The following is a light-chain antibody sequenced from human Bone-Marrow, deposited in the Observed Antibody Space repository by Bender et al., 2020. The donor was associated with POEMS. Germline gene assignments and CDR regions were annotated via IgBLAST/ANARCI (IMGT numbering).Light chain of an antibody. Sequence: QSALTQPASVSGSPGQSITISCTGTSSDIDDYNYVAWYQHHPGKAPKLMIYEVSYRPSGVSNRFSGSKSDNTASLTISGLQAEDEADYYCTLYTTGSYWVFGGGTKLTVL. V-gene: IGLV2-14*01. J-gene: IGLJ3*02. CDR2: EVS. CDR1: SSDIDDYNY. CDR3: TLYTTGSYWV.